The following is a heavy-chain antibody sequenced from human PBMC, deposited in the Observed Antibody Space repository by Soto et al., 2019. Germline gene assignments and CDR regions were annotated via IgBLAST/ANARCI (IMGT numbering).Heavy chain of an antibody. Sequence: QVQLVESGGGLVKPGGSLRLSCAVSEVIFSGYSMNWIRQAPGKGLEWISHISYSGNTIYYADSVKGRFTISRDNDKNSLYLQMNSLRADDTAIYYCTRRQGDYFDYWGQGAPVTVSS. CDR1: EVIFSGYS. CDR3: TRRQGDYFDY. J-gene: IGHJ4*02. V-gene: IGHV3-11*01. CDR2: ISYSGNTI.